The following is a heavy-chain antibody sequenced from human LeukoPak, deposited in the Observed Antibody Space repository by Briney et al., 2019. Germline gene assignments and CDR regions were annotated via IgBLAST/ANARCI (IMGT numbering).Heavy chain of an antibody. J-gene: IGHJ5*02. V-gene: IGHV4-59*01. D-gene: IGHD6-19*01. CDR3: ARDGGGWYNWFDP. CDR1: GGSISSYY. CDR2: IYYSGST. Sequence: KPSETLSLTCTVSGGSISSYYWSWIRQPPGKGLEWIGYIYYSGSTNYNPSVKSRVTISVDTSKNQFSLNLSSVTAADTAVYYCARDGGGWYNWFDPWGQGTLVAVSS.